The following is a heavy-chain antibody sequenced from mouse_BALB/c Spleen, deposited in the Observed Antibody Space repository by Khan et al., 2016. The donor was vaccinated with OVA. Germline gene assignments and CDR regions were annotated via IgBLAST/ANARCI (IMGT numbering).Heavy chain of an antibody. V-gene: IGHV1-7*01. D-gene: IGHD2-12*01. CDR1: GYSFTTYW. Sequence: QVQLQQSGAERAKPGASVKMSCKASGYSFTTYWMHWVKQRPGQGLEWIGYINPSTGYTEYNQKFKDKATLTTDKSSSTAYMQLSSLTSEDSAVXYRAKRGPYCYFAYWGQGTLVTVSA. J-gene: IGHJ3*01. CDR3: AKRGPYCYFAY. CDR2: INPSTGYT.